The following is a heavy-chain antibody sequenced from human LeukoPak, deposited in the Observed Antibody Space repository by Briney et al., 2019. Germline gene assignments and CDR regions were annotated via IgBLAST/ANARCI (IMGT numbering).Heavy chain of an antibody. J-gene: IGHJ6*03. D-gene: IGHD6-25*01. V-gene: IGHV5-51*01. CDR3: ARIGFYYYYYMDV. CDR1: GYSFTSYW. Sequence: GASLKISCEGSGYSFTSYWIGWVRRMPGKGLEGMGIIYPGDSDTRYSPSFQGQVTISADKSINAAYLQWSSLKASDTAMYYCARIGFYYYYYMDVWGKGTTVTVSS. CDR2: IYPGDSDT.